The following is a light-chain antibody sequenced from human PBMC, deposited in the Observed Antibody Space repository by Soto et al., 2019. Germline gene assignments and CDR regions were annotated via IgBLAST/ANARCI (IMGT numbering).Light chain of an antibody. Sequence: EIVMTQSPATLSVSPGERATLSCRAIQRVGSNLAWYQQKPGQAPSLLIYVASTRANGIPARFSGSGSGTEVTLNISSLQSEDCAICFCQQYNNWHPARTFGKGTKVEIK. J-gene: IGKJ1*01. CDR2: VAS. CDR1: QRVGSN. V-gene: IGKV3-15*01. CDR3: QQYNNWHPART.